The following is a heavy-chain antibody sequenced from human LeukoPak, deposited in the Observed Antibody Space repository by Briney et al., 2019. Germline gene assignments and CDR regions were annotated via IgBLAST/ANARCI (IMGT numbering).Heavy chain of an antibody. J-gene: IGHJ5*02. CDR1: GYTFTSYD. Sequence: GASVKVSCKASGYTFTSYDINWVRQATGQGLEWMGWMNPNSGNTGYAQKFQGRVTMTRNTSISTAYMELSSLRSEDTAVYYCARGATRILYPRNWFDPWGQGTLVTVSS. CDR2: MNPNSGNT. V-gene: IGHV1-8*01. D-gene: IGHD2-15*01. CDR3: ARGATRILYPRNWFDP.